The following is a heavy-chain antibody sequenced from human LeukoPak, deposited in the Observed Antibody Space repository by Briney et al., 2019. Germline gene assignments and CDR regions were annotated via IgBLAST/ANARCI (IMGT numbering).Heavy chain of an antibody. CDR3: AKDLGFGEFPDAFDI. CDR2: IGWNSGNI. V-gene: IGHV3-9*01. D-gene: IGHD3-10*01. Sequence: GGSLRLCCAASGFTFDYYAMHWVRQAPGKGLELVSGIGWNSGNIAYADSVSGRFTISRDYAKNALYLQMNSLRVEDTAFYYCAKDLGFGEFPDAFDIWGQGTMVTVSS. J-gene: IGHJ3*02. CDR1: GFTFDYYA.